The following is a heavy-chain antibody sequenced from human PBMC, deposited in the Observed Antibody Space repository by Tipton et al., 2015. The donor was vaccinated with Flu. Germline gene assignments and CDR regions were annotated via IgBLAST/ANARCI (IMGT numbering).Heavy chain of an antibody. V-gene: IGHV4-39*01. CDR1: GGSISSSSYY. CDR2: IYYSGST. CDR3: ASSGWVTYYDFWSGYYPLDY. J-gene: IGHJ4*02. Sequence: TLSLTCTVSGGSISSSSYYWGWIRQPPGKGLEWIRSIYYSGSTYYNPSLKSRVTISVDTSKNQFSLKLSSVTAAGTAVYYCASSGWVTYYDFWSGYYPLDYWGQGTLVTVSS. D-gene: IGHD3-3*01.